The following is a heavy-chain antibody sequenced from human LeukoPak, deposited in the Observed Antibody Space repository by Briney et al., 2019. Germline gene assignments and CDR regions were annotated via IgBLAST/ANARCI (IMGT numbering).Heavy chain of an antibody. CDR3: ASQYCSGGSCYSGY. D-gene: IGHD2-15*01. CDR1: GFTFSSYN. J-gene: IGHJ4*02. V-gene: IGHV3-21*01. CDR2: ISNSSTYI. Sequence: GGSLRLSCAASGFTFSSYNMNWVRQAPGKGLEWVSSISNSSTYIYYADSVKGRFTISRDNAKNSLYLQMNSLRAEDTAVYYCASQYCSGGSCYSGYWGQGTLVTVSS.